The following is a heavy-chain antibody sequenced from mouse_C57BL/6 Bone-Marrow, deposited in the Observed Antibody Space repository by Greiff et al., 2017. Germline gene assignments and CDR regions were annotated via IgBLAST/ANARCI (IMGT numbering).Heavy chain of an antibody. J-gene: IGHJ1*03. Sequence: VQLQQSGPELVRPGASVKISCKAPGYTFTSHWMQWVRQRPGQGLEWVGEIFPGGGSTYYNEKFEGKATLTVDTSSSTAYMQLSILTSEDSAVYFCARYIWLREYWYFDVWGTGTTVTVSS. V-gene: IGHV1-56*01. CDR2: IFPGGGST. CDR1: GYTFTSHW. D-gene: IGHD2-2*01. CDR3: ARYIWLREYWYFDV.